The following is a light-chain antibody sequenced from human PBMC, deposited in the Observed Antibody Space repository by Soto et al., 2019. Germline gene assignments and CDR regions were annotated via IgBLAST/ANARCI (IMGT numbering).Light chain of an antibody. Sequence: EIVLTQSRATLSLSPGERATLSCRASQSVSSYLAWYQQKPGQAPRLLIYDASNRATGIPARFSGSGSGTDFTLIISSLEPEDFAVYYCQQRSNWPLTFGPGTKVDIK. V-gene: IGKV3-11*01. CDR3: QQRSNWPLT. CDR2: DAS. J-gene: IGKJ3*01. CDR1: QSVSSY.